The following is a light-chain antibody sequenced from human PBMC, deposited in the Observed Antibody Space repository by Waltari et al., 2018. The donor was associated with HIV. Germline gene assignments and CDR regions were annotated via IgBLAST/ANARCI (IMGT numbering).Light chain of an antibody. CDR2: SMS. CDR3: QSYDRISWV. J-gene: IGLJ3*02. CDR1: SSNIGAGYD. Sequence: QSVLTPPPSVSGAPGQRVTISCTGRSSNIGAGYDVHWDQQLPGTAPKLLIYSMSDRALGVPDRFSGSKSGTSASLVITGLQAEDEADYYCQSYDRISWVFGAGTKLTVL. V-gene: IGLV1-40*01.